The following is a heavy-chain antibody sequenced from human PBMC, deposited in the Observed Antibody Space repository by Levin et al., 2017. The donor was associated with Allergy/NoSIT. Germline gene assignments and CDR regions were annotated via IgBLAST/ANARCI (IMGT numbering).Heavy chain of an antibody. J-gene: IGHJ4*02. D-gene: IGHD5-12*01. Sequence: PGGSLRLSCAASGFTFSDYYMSWIRQAPGKGLEWVSYISSSSSYTNYADSVKGRFTISRDNAKNSLYLQMNSLRAEDTAVYYCARDGLGGGYSGDDPKGFDYWGQGTLVTVSS. CDR3: ARDGLGGGYSGDDPKGFDY. CDR1: GFTFSDYY. V-gene: IGHV3-11*05. CDR2: ISSSSSYT.